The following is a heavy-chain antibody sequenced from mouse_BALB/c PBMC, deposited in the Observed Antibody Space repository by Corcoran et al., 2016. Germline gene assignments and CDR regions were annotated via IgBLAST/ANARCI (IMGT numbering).Heavy chain of an antibody. CDR1: GYSITSGYY. D-gene: IGHD2-1*01. V-gene: IGHV3-6*02. CDR3: ARVDGNYWAMDY. J-gene: IGHJ4*01. CDR2: ISYDGSN. Sequence: DVQLQESGPGLVKPSQSLSLTCSVTGYSITSGYYWNWIRQFPGNKLEWMGYISYDGSNNYNPSLKNRISITRDTSKNQFFLKLNSVTTEDTATEYCARVDGNYWAMDYWGQGTSVTVSS.